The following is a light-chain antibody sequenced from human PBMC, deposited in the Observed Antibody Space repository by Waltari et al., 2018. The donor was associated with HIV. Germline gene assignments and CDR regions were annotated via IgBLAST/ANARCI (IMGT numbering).Light chain of an antibody. CDR1: TSNIGNNY. Sequence: QSLLTQPPSVSAATGQKIIISCSGSTSNIGNNYVHWYQHPPGTAPKVLIYENDERPAGVPDQCAVSKSGTSATLAITELQTGDEADYYWATWDSSLSAVVFGGGTKVTVL. CDR2: END. J-gene: IGLJ2*01. V-gene: IGLV1-51*01. CDR3: ATWDSSLSAVV.